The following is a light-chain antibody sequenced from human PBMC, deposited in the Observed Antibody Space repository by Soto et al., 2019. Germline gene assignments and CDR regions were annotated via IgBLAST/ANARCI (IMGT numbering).Light chain of an antibody. J-gene: IGKJ1*01. CDR1: QSVSSSY. V-gene: IGKV3-20*01. CDR2: GAA. Sequence: DSVLTQSPGTLFLSPGERATLSCRASQSVSSSYLAWYQQKPGQAPRLLIYGAASRATGIPDRFSGSGSGTDFTLTISRLEPEDFAVYYCQQYGSSPPTWTFGQGTKVDIK. CDR3: QQYGSSPPTWT.